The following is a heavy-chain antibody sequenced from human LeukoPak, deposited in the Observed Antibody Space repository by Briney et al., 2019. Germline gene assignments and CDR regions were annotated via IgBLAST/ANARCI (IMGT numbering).Heavy chain of an antibody. J-gene: IGHJ6*04. V-gene: IGHV1-69*06. CDR3: ARDRVSSSSPYYYYYYGMDV. CDR2: IIPIFGTA. Sequence: SVKVSCKASGGTFSSYAISWVRQAPGQGLEWMGGIIPIFGTANYAQKFQGRVTITADKSTSTAYMELSSLRSEDTAVYYCARDRVSSSSPYYYYYYGMDVWGKGTTVTVSS. D-gene: IGHD6-13*01. CDR1: GGTFSSYA.